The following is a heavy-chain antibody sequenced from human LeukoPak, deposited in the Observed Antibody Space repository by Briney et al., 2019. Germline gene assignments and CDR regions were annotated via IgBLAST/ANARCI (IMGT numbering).Heavy chain of an antibody. CDR3: ARVGGWSGDY. J-gene: IGHJ4*02. CDR2: IYSDGRT. CDR1: GFTVTRNY. D-gene: IGHD6-19*01. Sequence: GGSLRPSCAASGFTVTRNYMSWVRQSPGKGLEWVSVIYSDGRTYYADSVKGRFTISRHNSENTLFLQMNSLRPEDTAVYYCARVGGWSGDYWGQGTLVTVSS. V-gene: IGHV3-53*04.